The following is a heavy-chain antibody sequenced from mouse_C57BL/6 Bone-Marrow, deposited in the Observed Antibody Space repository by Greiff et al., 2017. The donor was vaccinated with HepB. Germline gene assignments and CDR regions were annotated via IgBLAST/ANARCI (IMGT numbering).Heavy chain of an antibody. V-gene: IGHV2-2*01. D-gene: IGHD1-1*01. CDR1: GFSLTSYG. CDR2: IWSGGST. CDR3: TRTPLRYYYAMDY. J-gene: IGHJ4*01. Sequence: QVQLKESGPGLVQPSQSLSITCTVSGFSLTSYGVHWVRQSPGKGLEWLGVIWSGGSTDYNAAFISRLSISKDNSKSQVFFKMNSLQADDTAIYYCTRTPLRYYYAMDYWGQGTSVTVSS.